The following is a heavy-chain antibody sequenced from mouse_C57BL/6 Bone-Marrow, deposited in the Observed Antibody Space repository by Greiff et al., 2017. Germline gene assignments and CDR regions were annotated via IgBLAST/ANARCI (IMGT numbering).Heavy chain of an antibody. J-gene: IGHJ3*01. V-gene: IGHV1-80*01. CDR3: ARSIYYDYEWAWFAY. CDR2: IYPGDGDT. D-gene: IGHD2-4*01. Sequence: VQLQESGAELVKPGASVKISCKASGYAFSSYWMNWVKLRPGKGLEWIGQIYPGDGDTNYNGKFKGKATLTADKSSSTAYMQLSRLTSEDSAVYFCARSIYYDYEWAWFAYWGQGTLVTVSA. CDR1: GYAFSSYW.